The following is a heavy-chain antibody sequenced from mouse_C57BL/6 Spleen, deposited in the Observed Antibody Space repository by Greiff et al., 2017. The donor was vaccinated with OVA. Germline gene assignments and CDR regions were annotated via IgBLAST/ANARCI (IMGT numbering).Heavy chain of an antibody. V-gene: IGHV5-16*01. CDR1: GFTFSDYY. D-gene: IGHD2-5*01. J-gene: IGHJ1*03. Sequence: EVQLVESEGGLVQPGSSMKLSCTASGFTFSDYYMAWVRPVPEKGLEWVANINYDGSSTYYLDSLKSRFIISRDNAKNILYLQMSSLKSEVTATYYCAAYDSNYWYFDVWGTGTTVTVSS. CDR3: AAYDSNYWYFDV. CDR2: INYDGSST.